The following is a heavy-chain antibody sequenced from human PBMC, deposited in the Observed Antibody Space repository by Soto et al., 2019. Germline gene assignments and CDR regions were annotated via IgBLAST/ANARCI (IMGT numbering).Heavy chain of an antibody. CDR1: GFTFSSYW. J-gene: IGHJ5*02. D-gene: IGHD3-16*02. CDR3: ARDLGGDYIWGSYRNNWFDP. Sequence: EVQLVESGGGLVQPGGSLRLSCAASGFTFSSYWMSWVRQAPGKGLEWVASIKQDGSEKYYVDSVKGRFTISRDNAKNSLYLQMNSLRAEDTAVYYCARDLGGDYIWGSYRNNWFDPWGQGTLVTVSS. CDR2: IKQDGSEK. V-gene: IGHV3-7*01.